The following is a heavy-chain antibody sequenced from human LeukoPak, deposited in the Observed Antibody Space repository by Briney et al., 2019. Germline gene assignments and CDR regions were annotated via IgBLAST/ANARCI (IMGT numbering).Heavy chain of an antibody. CDR1: GFTFSSYW. J-gene: IGHJ4*02. CDR3: AKDRTRQAY. V-gene: IGHV3-7*03. D-gene: IGHD3-3*01. Sequence: PGGSLRLSCAASGFTFSSYWMSWVRQAPGKGLEWVANIKEDGSDKYYVDSLKGRFTISRDNAKNSLYLQMNSLRAEDTALYYCAKDRTRQAYWGQGTLVTVSS. CDR2: IKEDGSDK.